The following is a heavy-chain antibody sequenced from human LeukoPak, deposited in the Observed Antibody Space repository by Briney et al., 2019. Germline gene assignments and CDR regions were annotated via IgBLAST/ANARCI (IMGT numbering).Heavy chain of an antibody. J-gene: IGHJ4*02. CDR1: GFTFSSYW. V-gene: IGHV3-7*04. Sequence: PGGSLRLACAASGFTFSSYWMSWVRQAPGKGLEWVANIKQDGSEKYYVDSVKGRFTISRDNAKNPLYLQMNSLRAEDTAVYYCARSSSGSGSYRVDYWGQGTLVTVSS. CDR2: IKQDGSEK. D-gene: IGHD3-10*01. CDR3: ARSSSGSGSYRVDY.